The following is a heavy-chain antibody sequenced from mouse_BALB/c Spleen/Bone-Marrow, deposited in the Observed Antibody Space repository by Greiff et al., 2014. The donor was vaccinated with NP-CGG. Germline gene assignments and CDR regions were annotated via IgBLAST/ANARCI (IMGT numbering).Heavy chain of an antibody. V-gene: IGHV14-3*02. J-gene: IGHJ2*01. CDR1: GFNIKDTY. Sequence: VQLQQSGAELVKPGASVKLSCTAPGFNIKDTYMHWVKQRPEQGLEWIGRIDPANGNTKYDPKFQGKATITADTSSNTAYLQLSSLTSEDTAVYYCATDSSGYLDYWGQGTTLTVSS. CDR2: IDPANGNT. CDR3: ATDSSGYLDY. D-gene: IGHD3-2*01.